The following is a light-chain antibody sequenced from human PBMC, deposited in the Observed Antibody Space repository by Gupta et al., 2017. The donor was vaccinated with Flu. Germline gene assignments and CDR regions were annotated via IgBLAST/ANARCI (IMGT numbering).Light chain of an antibody. J-gene: IGKJ3*01. Sequence: ETVMTQSPVSLSASLGDRVTLSCRASQSISTNLAWYQHRPGQAPRVLITGASTAATGIPARFSGSGSGTEFTLTIDNLHSEDFAIYYCQADNSCPRTFGHGTAVDFK. CDR1: QSISTN. CDR3: QADNSCPRT. CDR2: GAS. V-gene: IGKV3-15*01.